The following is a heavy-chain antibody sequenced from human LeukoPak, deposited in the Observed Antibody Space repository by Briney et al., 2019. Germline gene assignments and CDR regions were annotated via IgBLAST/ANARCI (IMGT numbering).Heavy chain of an antibody. CDR3: ARVRGGAWSGYSPYYYYMDV. V-gene: IGHV1-18*01. Sequence: GASVKVSCKASGSSFTTYGISWVRQAPGQGLEWMGWVSPNNGNTNYVHSLQGRVTMTTDTSTSTAYMEMRSLRSDDTAVYYCARVRGGAWSGYSPYYYYMDVWGKGTTVTVSS. D-gene: IGHD3-3*01. CDR2: VSPNNGNT. J-gene: IGHJ6*03. CDR1: GSSFTTYG.